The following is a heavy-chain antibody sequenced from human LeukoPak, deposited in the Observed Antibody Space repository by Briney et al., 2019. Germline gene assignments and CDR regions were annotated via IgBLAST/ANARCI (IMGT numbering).Heavy chain of an antibody. CDR3: TRVGYIDEGIDY. J-gene: IGHJ4*02. CDR2: IKQDGSKK. CDR1: GSPFSSYW. D-gene: IGHD5-24*01. V-gene: IGHV3-7*04. Sequence: PGGSLRLSCVASGSPFSSYWMTWVRQAPGKGLEWVANIKQDGSKKSYVDSVKGRFTISRDNAKNSLYLQMNSLRAEDTAIYYCTRVGYIDEGIDYWGQGTLVTGSS.